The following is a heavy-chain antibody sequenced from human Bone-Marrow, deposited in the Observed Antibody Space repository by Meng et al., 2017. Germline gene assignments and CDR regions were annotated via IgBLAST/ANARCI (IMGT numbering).Heavy chain of an antibody. CDR2: IYHGGDT. Sequence: PGSGRGVVKLCGALSPSSCVAGGYIISIYGWSWVRQPPGKGLEWIGEIYHGGDTNYNPSLKSRVTIAIDKSKNQFSLKLSSVTAADTAVYYCSSWIYSCGWQWGQGALVTVSS. D-gene: IGHD6-19*01. CDR3: SSWIYSCGWQ. J-gene: IGHJ4*02. CDR1: GGYIISIYG. V-gene: IGHV4-4*02.